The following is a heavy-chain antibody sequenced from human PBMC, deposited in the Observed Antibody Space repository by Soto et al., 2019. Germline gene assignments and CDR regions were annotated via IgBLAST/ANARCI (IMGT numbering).Heavy chain of an antibody. J-gene: IGHJ4*02. V-gene: IGHV1-69*13. CDR3: ASRIAVAGTFGY. CDR1: GGTFSSYA. CDR2: IIPIFGTA. Sequence: SVKVSCKASGGTFSSYAISWVRQAPGQGLEWMGGIIPIFGTANYAQKFQGRVTITADESTSTAYMELSSLRSEDTAVYYCASRIAVAGTFGYWGQGTLVTVSS. D-gene: IGHD6-19*01.